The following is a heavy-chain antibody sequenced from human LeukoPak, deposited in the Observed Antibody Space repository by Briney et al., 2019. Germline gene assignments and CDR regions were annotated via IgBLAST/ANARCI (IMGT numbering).Heavy chain of an antibody. CDR3: ARDWTSAVVVAATPFDY. V-gene: IGHV3-21*01. CDR2: ISSSSSYI. CDR1: GFTFSSYS. J-gene: IGHJ4*02. D-gene: IGHD2-15*01. Sequence: GGSLRLSCAASGFTFSSYSMNWVRQAPGKGLEWVSSISSSSSYIYYADSVKGRFTISRDNAKNSLYLQMNSLRAEDTAVYYCARDWTSAVVVAATPFDYWGQGTLVTVSS.